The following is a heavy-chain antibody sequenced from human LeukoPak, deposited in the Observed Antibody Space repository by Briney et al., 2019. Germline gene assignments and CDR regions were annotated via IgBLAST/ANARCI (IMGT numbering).Heavy chain of an antibody. V-gene: IGHV3-21*01. CDR1: GSTFSSFS. Sequence: KPGGSLRLSCAASGSTFSSFSMNWVRQAPGKGLEWVSSISSSSRYIYYADSVKGRFTISRDNGKNSLYLQINSLRAEDTAVYYCAVTVDYRIFDSWGQGTQVTVSS. CDR2: ISSSSRYI. J-gene: IGHJ4*02. CDR3: AVTVDYRIFDS. D-gene: IGHD4-11*01.